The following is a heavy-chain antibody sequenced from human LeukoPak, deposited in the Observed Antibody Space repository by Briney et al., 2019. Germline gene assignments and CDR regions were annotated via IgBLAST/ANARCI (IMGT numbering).Heavy chain of an antibody. CDR3: ARATLSDYYFNY. J-gene: IGHJ4*02. CDR2: INPNSVGT. V-gene: IGHV1-2*04. Sequence: ASVTVSRTASGYTFTGYYMHWLRQAPGQGLEWMGWINPNSVGTNYAQKFQGWVTMTRHTSTNTVYMELSSLRSEDTAVYFCARATLSDYYFNYWGQGTLVTVSS. CDR1: GYTFTGYY.